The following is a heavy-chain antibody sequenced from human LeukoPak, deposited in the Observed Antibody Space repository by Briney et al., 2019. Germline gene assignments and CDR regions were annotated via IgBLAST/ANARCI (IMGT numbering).Heavy chain of an antibody. V-gene: IGHV3-13*01. CDR3: AKGHRYCTSGNCNSAVDY. J-gene: IGHJ4*02. CDR2: LGTAGDS. D-gene: IGHD2-15*01. Sequence: GGSLRLSCAASGFTFSSYDMHWVRQATGKGLEWVAILGTAGDSYYAGSVKGRFTISRENAENSLYLQMNSLRAGDTAVYYCAKGHRYCTSGNCNSAVDYWGQGTLVTVSS. CDR1: GFTFSSYD.